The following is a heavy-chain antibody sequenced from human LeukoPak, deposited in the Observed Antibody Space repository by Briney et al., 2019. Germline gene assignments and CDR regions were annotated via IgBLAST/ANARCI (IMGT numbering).Heavy chain of an antibody. J-gene: IGHJ4*02. V-gene: IGHV4-59*01. CDR3: ARDGIVGATGY. D-gene: IGHD1-26*01. Sequence: PSETLSLTCTVSGGSISSYYWSWIRQPPGKGLEWIGYIYYSGSTNCNPSLKSRVTISVDTSKNQFSLKLSSVTAADTAVYYCARDGIVGATGYWGQGTLVTVSS. CDR1: GGSISSYY. CDR2: IYYSGST.